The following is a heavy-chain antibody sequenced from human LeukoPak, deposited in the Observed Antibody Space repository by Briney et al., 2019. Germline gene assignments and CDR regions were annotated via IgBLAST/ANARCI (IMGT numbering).Heavy chain of an antibody. V-gene: IGHV4-34*01. J-gene: IGHJ4*02. CDR1: GGSFSGYY. CDR2: INHSGIT. Sequence: SETLSLTCAVYGGSFSGYYWSWLRQPPGKGLEWIGEINHSGITNYNPSLKSRVTISVDTSKNQFSLKLSSVTAADTAVYYCARTSWGIDYWGQGTLVTVSS. D-gene: IGHD7-27*01. CDR3: ARTSWGIDY.